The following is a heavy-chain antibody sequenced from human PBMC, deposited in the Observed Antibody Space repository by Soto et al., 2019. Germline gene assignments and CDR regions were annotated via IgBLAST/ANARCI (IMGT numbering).Heavy chain of an antibody. Sequence: GASVKVSCKASGGTFSSYTISWVRQAPGQGLEWMGRIIPILGIANYAQKFQGRVTVTADKSTSTAYMELSSLRSEDTAVYYCARGKTYYDFWSGPTSEYYYYYMDVWGKGTTVTVSS. CDR3: ARGKTYYDFWSGPTSEYYYYYMDV. CDR2: IIPILGIA. CDR1: GGTFSSYT. D-gene: IGHD3-3*01. V-gene: IGHV1-69*02. J-gene: IGHJ6*03.